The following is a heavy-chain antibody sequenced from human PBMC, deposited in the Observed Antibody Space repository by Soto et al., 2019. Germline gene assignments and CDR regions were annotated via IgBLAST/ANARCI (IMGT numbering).Heavy chain of an antibody. CDR1: GFTFSSYG. J-gene: IGHJ5*02. CDR2: IWYDGSNK. D-gene: IGHD2-15*01. Sequence: VGSLRLSCAASGFTFSSYGMHWVRQAPGKGLEWVAVIWYDGSNKYYADSVKGRFTISRDNSKNTLYLQMNSLRAEDTAVYYCARELTDIVVVVAATDWGGFDPWGQGTLVTVSS. CDR3: ARELTDIVVVVAATDWGGFDP. V-gene: IGHV3-33*01.